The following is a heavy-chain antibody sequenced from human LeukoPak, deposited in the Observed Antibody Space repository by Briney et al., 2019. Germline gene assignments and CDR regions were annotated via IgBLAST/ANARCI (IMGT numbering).Heavy chain of an antibody. D-gene: IGHD3-10*01. CDR3: ASHTVRGVIDY. V-gene: IGHV1-2*02. J-gene: IGHJ4*02. Sequence: VASVKVSCKASGYTFTGYYMHWVRQAPGQGLEWMGWINPNSGGTNYAQKFRGRVTMTRDTSISTAYMELSSLRSEDTAVYYCASHTVRGVIDYWGQGTLVTVSS. CDR1: GYTFTGYY. CDR2: INPNSGGT.